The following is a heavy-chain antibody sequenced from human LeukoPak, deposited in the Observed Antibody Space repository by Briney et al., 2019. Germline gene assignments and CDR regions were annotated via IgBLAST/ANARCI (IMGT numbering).Heavy chain of an antibody. CDR3: AREQLADAFDI. CDR2: IYHSGST. D-gene: IGHD6-13*01. Sequence: SETLSLTCTVSGYSISSGYYWGWIRQPPGKGLEWIGNIYHSGSTYYNPSLKSRVTISVDTSKNQFSLKLSSVTAADTAVYYCAREQLADAFDIWGQGTMVTVSS. V-gene: IGHV4-38-2*02. J-gene: IGHJ3*02. CDR1: GYSISSGYY.